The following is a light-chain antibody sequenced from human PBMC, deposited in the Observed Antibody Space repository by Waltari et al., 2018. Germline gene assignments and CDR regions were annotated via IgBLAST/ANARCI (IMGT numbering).Light chain of an antibody. J-gene: IGLJ2*01. CDR2: EVN. Sequence: QSALPQPASVSGSPGPSITISCTGPSSDIGDYNYVSWYQQHPGKAPNLMIFEVNNRPSGVANRFSGSKSGNTASLTISGLQAEDEADYYCTSYTVSSTLVFGGGTKLTVL. CDR3: TSYTVSSTLV. CDR1: SSDIGDYNY. V-gene: IGLV2-14*01.